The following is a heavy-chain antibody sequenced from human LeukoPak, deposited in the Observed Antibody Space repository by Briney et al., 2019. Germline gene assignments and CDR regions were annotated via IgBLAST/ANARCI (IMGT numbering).Heavy chain of an antibody. CDR3: ARGVPAAPIDY. J-gene: IGHJ4*02. D-gene: IGHD2-2*01. CDR2: IYTSGST. V-gene: IGHV4-4*09. CDR1: GGSISSYY. Sequence: PSETLSLTCTVSGGSISSYYWSWIRQPPGKGLEWIGYIYTSGSTNYNPSLKSRVTIPVDTSKNQFSLKLSSVTAADTAVYYCARGVPAAPIDYWGQGTLVTVSS.